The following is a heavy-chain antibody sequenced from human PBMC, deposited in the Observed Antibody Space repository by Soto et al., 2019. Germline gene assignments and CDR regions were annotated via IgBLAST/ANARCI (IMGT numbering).Heavy chain of an antibody. CDR2: IIPIFGTA. Sequence: SVKVSCKASGGTFSSYAISWVRQAPGQGLEWMGGIIPIFGTANYAQKFQGRVTITADESTSTAYMELSSLRSEDTAVYYCARGFYDSFGYYHYHYGMDFWGPGTTVTVAS. CDR1: GGTFSSYA. D-gene: IGHD3-22*01. CDR3: ARGFYDSFGYYHYHYGMDF. V-gene: IGHV1-69*13. J-gene: IGHJ6*02.